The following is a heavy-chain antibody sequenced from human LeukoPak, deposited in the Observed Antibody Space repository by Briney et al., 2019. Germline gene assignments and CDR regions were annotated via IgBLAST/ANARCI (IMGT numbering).Heavy chain of an antibody. CDR2: ISGSGGST. J-gene: IGHJ4*02. CDR1: GFTFSSYA. D-gene: IGHD3-10*01. CDR3: AKSLARYGSGSYPGPGY. V-gene: IGHV3-23*01. Sequence: GGSLRLPCAASGFTFSSYAMSWVRQAPGKGLEWVSAISGSGGSTYYADSVKGRFTISRDNSKNTLYLQMNSLRAEDTAVYYCAKSLARYGSGSYPGPGYWGQGTLVTVSS.